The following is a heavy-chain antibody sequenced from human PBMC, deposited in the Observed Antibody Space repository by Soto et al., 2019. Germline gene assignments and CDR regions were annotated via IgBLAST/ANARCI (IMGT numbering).Heavy chain of an antibody. CDR1: GFKFDSYA. J-gene: IGHJ4*02. Sequence: GGSLRLSCAASGFKFDSYAMSWVRQAPGKRLEWVSTISPAGDRTYYADSVRGRFIISRDNSENTLSVQMNSLRAEDTAVYYCAKAYRVSVYTDFDYWGQGALVTVSS. CDR3: AKAYRVSVYTDFDY. V-gene: IGHV3-23*01. D-gene: IGHD1-20*01. CDR2: ISPAGDRT.